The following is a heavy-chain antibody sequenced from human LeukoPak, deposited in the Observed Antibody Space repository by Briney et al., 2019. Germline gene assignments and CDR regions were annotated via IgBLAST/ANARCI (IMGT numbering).Heavy chain of an antibody. CDR1: GYTFTSYA. Sequence: ASVKVSCKASGYTFTSYAMHWVRQAPGQRLEWMGWINAGNGNTKYSQEFQGRVTITRDTSASTAYMELSSLRSEDMAVYYCARGGVGRDGYNFQLDYWGQGTLVTVSS. D-gene: IGHD5-24*01. V-gene: IGHV1-3*03. CDR3: ARGGVGRDGYNFQLDY. CDR2: INAGNGNT. J-gene: IGHJ4*02.